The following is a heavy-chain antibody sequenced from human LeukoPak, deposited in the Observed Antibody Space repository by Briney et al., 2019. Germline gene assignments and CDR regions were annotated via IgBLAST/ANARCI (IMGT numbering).Heavy chain of an antibody. Sequence: ASVKVSCKASGYTFTSYGISWVRQAPGQGLEWMGWISAYNGNTNYAQKLQGRVTMTTDTSTSTAYMELRRLRSDDTAVYYCARARVMRMVVARAGHNWFDPWGQGTLVTVSS. CDR2: ISAYNGNT. D-gene: IGHD2-15*01. CDR3: ARARVMRMVVARAGHNWFDP. V-gene: IGHV1-18*01. J-gene: IGHJ5*02. CDR1: GYTFTSYG.